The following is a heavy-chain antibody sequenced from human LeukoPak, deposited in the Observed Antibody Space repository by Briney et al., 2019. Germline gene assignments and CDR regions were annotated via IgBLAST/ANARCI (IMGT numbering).Heavy chain of an antibody. V-gene: IGHV4-34*01. CDR2: INHSGST. CDR3: ARVDSRLNWFDP. CDR1: GGSFSGYY. J-gene: IGHJ5*02. Sequence: SETLSLTCAAYGGSFSGYYWSWIRQPPGKGLEWIGEINHSGSTNYNPSLKSRVTISVDTSKNQFSLKLSSVTAADTAVYYCARVDSRLNWFDPWGQGTLVTVSS. D-gene: IGHD6-13*01.